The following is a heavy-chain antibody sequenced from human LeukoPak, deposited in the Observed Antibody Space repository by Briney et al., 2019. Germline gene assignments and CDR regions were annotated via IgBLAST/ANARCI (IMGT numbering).Heavy chain of an antibody. Sequence: SETLSLTCTVSGGSISSYYWSWIRQPPGKGLEWIGYIYYSGSTNYNPSLKSRVTISVDTSKNQFSLKLSSVTAADTAVYYCARYGGSYSAIDYWGQGTLVTVSS. CDR2: IYYSGST. CDR1: GGSISSYY. CDR3: ARYGGSYSAIDY. D-gene: IGHD1-26*01. J-gene: IGHJ4*02. V-gene: IGHV4-59*08.